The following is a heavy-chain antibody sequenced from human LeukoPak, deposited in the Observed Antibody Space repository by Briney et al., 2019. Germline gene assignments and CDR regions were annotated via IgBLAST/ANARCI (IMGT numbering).Heavy chain of an antibody. Sequence: PSETLSLTCTVSDGSIASSSYYWDWIRQPPGKGLEWIGEINHSGSTNYNPSLKSRVTISVDTSKNQFSLKLSSVTAADTAVYYCAGDSSYYYYGMDVWGQGTTVTVSS. J-gene: IGHJ6*02. CDR1: DGSIASSSYY. CDR2: INHSGST. CDR3: AGDSSYYYYGMDV. V-gene: IGHV4-39*07.